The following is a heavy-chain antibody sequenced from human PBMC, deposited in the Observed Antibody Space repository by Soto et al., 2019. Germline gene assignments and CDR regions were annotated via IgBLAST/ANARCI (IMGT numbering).Heavy chain of an antibody. D-gene: IGHD3-3*01. CDR3: AKDLGYDFWSGYYGFDY. J-gene: IGHJ4*02. CDR2: ISGSGGST. Sequence: VQLLESGGGLVQPGGSLRLSCAASGFTFSNYAMSWVRQAPGKGLEWVSAISGSGGSTYYADSVKGRFTITRDNSKNTRYMQMNSLTAEGMAVYYCAKDLGYDFWSGYYGFDYWGQGSLVTVSS. CDR1: GFTFSNYA. V-gene: IGHV3-23*01.